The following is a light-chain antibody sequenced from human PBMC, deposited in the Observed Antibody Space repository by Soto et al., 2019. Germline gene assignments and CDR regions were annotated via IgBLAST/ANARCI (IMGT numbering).Light chain of an antibody. CDR3: QHSHSTPLT. V-gene: IGKV1-5*01. CDR2: DAS. Sequence: DIQMTQSPSTLSASVGDRVTITCRASQSISSWLAWYQQKPGKAPKLLIYDASSLESGVPSRFSGSGSGTEFTLTISSLQPDDFATYSCQHSHSTPLTFGGGTRLEIK. CDR1: QSISSW. J-gene: IGKJ5*01.